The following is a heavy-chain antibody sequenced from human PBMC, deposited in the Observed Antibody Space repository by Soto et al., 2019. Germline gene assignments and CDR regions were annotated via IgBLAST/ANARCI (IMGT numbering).Heavy chain of an antibody. J-gene: IGHJ3*02. CDR1: GFICSSYD. CDR2: ILVGGST. D-gene: IGHD2-8*02. V-gene: IGHV3-23*01. CDR3: AKATATGGGAFEI. Sequence: GGSLRLSCAVSGFICSSYDMSWVRQAPGKGLEWVSTILVGGSTHYEDSVKGRFTISRDTSKNTVYLQMNSLPAGDTAVYYCAKATATGGGAFEICGQGTMVTVSS.